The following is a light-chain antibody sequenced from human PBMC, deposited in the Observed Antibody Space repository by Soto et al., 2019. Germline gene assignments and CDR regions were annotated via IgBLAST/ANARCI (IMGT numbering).Light chain of an antibody. V-gene: IGKV3-15*01. CDR3: QQYNNWPLT. CDR1: QSVSNN. Sequence: EIVMTQSPAPFSVSPGERAPVPCRASQSVSNNLAWYQQKAGQAPRLLIYGTSTRATGIPARFSGSGYETEFTLTISSLQSEDFAVYYCQQYNNWPLTFGGGTRLEIK. CDR2: GTS. J-gene: IGKJ5*01.